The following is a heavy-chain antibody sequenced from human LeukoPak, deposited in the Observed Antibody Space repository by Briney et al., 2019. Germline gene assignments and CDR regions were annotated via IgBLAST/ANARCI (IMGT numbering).Heavy chain of an antibody. J-gene: IGHJ5*02. CDR1: GGSFCGYY. V-gene: IGHV4-34*01. Sequence: PSETLSLNCAVYGGSFCGYYWRWLRHPPGKGLEWSGDINNSVSTHYHPSLKSRVTISVDTSKNQCSLKLSSVTAADTAVYYCARGRSHVQLSSVGATPDASRWFDPWGQGTQVTVSS. CDR2: INNSVST. CDR3: ARGRSHVQLSSVGATPDASRWFDP. D-gene: IGHD1-26*01.